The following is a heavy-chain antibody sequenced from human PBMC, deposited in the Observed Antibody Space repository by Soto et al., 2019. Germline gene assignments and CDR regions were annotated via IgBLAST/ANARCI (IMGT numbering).Heavy chain of an antibody. CDR2: IYYSGST. CDR1: GGSISSYY. D-gene: IGHD3-10*01. V-gene: IGHV4-59*01. CDR3: AREYYYGSGSYPNGGWFDP. Sequence: QVQLQESGPGLVKPSETLSLTCTVSGGSISSYYWSWIRQPPGKGLEWIGYIYYSGSTNYNPSLQTRVTISVDTSQNQFSLKLRSVTAADTAVYYCAREYYYGSGSYPNGGWFDPWGQGTLVTVSS. J-gene: IGHJ5*02.